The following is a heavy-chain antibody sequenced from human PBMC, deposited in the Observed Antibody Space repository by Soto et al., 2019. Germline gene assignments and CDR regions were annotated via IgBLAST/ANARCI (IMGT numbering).Heavy chain of an antibody. V-gene: IGHV4-30-4*01. J-gene: IGHJ5*02. D-gene: IGHD3-22*01. CDR1: GGSISSGDYY. Sequence: SETLSLTCTVSGGSISSGDYYWSWIRQPPRKGLEWIGYIYYSGSTYYNPSLESRLTISIDTSKNQFSLKLSSVAAADTAVYYCARHIRYSDSSGYYYTGWFDPWGQGTLVTVSS. CDR3: ARHIRYSDSSGYYYTGWFDP. CDR2: IYYSGST.